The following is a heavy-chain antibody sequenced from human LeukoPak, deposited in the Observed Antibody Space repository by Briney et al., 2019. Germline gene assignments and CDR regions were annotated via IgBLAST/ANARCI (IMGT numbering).Heavy chain of an antibody. V-gene: IGHV1-24*01. CDR1: GYTLTELS. CDR2: FDPEDGET. CDR3: ASVIGATGDLYYFDY. J-gene: IGHJ4*02. D-gene: IGHD7-27*01. Sequence: ASVKVSCKVSGYTLTELSMHWVRQAPGKGLEWMRGFDPEDGETIYAQKFQGRVTMTEDTSTDTAYMELSSLRSEDTAVYYCASVIGATGDLYYFDYWGQGTLVTVSS.